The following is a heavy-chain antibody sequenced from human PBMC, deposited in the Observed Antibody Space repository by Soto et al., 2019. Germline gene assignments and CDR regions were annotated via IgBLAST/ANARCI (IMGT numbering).Heavy chain of an antibody. J-gene: IGHJ6*03. CDR1: GFTFGDYA. V-gene: IGHV3-49*03. CDR3: TTSGRIFGLRSMDV. CDR2: IRSKAYGGTT. Sequence: GGSLRLSCTASGFTFGDYAMSWFRQAPGKGLEWVGFIRSKAYGGTTEYAASVKGRFTISRDDSKSIAYLQMNSLKTEDTAVYYCTTSGRIFGLRSMDVWGKGTTVTVSS. D-gene: IGHD3-3*01.